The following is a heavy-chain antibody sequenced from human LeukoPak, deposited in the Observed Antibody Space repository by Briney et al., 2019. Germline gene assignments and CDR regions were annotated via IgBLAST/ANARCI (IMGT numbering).Heavy chain of an antibody. D-gene: IGHD5/OR15-5a*01. CDR3: ARESTNNWFDP. Sequence: GASVKVSCKASGGTFSSYAISWVRQAPGQGLEWMGRIIPILGIANYAQKFQGRVTITADKSTSTAYMELSSLRSEDTAVYYCARESTNNWFDPWGQGTLVTVSS. CDR1: GGTFSSYA. CDR2: IIPILGIA. V-gene: IGHV1-69*04. J-gene: IGHJ5*02.